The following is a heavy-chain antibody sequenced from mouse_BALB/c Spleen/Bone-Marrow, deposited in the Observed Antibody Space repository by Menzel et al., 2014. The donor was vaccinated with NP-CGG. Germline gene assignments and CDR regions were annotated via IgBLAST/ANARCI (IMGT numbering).Heavy chain of an antibody. Sequence: QVQLKESGPELVKPGASVRISCKASGYTFTSYYIHWVKQRPGQGLEWIGWIYPGNVDTKYNEKFKGKATLTADKSSSTAYMQLSSLTSEESAVYFCARGGSANWEGFAYWGQGTLVTVSA. CDR3: ARGGSANWEGFAY. J-gene: IGHJ3*01. CDR1: GYTFTSYY. CDR2: IYPGNVDT. D-gene: IGHD4-1*01. V-gene: IGHV1S56*01.